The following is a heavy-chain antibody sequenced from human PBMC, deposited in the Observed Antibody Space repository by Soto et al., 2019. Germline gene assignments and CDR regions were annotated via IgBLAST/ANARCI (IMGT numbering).Heavy chain of an antibody. CDR2: INPNSGGT. J-gene: IGHJ4*02. D-gene: IGHD2-15*01. Sequence: ASVTVSCTASGYTFTGYYMHWVRQAPGQGLEWMGWINPNSGGTNYAQKFQGWVTMTRDTSISTAYMELSRLRSDDTAVYYCARAVCSGGSCYSPFTYYFDYWGQGTLVTVSS. CDR3: ARAVCSGGSCYSPFTYYFDY. CDR1: GYTFTGYY. V-gene: IGHV1-2*04.